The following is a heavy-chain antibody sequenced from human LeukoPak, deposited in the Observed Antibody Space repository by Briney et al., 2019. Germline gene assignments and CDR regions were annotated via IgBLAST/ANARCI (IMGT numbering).Heavy chain of an antibody. CDR2: ISGSGGST. D-gene: IGHD3-10*01. J-gene: IGHJ4*02. CDR3: AKFAFGSGNFHHPLNN. CDR1: GFTFSSYA. V-gene: IGHV3-23*01. Sequence: GGSLRLSCAASGFTFSSYAMSWVRQAPGKGLEWVSDISGSGGSTNYADSVKGRFTTSRDKSKNTLYLQMKSLRVEDTAVYYCAKFAFGSGNFHHPLNNWGQGVQVTVSS.